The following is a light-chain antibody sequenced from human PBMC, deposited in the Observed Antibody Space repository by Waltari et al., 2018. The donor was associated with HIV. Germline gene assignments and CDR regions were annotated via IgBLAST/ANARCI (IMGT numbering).Light chain of an antibody. CDR2: GAS. V-gene: IGKV3-15*01. J-gene: IGKJ2*01. CDR3: QQYNNWPPYT. CDR1: ESLNSH. Sequence: VMTQSPATISKSRGEAATLSCRASESLNSHLAWYQHTPGQAPRLLIYGASTRAAGVPARFSGSGSGTEFSLTISSLQSEDFAIYYCQQYNNWPPYTFGQGTRLEIK.